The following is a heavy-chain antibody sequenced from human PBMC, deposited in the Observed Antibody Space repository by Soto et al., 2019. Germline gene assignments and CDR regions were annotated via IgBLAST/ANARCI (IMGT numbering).Heavy chain of an antibody. CDR1: GFTFSSYW. V-gene: IGHV3-7*04. D-gene: IGHD3-3*01. Sequence: GGSLRLSCAASGFTFSSYWTSWVRQAPGKGLEWVANIKQDGSEKYYVDSVKGRFTISRDNAKNSLYLQMNSLRAEDTAVYYCARAEVDFWSGPLDYGMDVWGQGTTVTVSS. CDR2: IKQDGSEK. J-gene: IGHJ6*02. CDR3: ARAEVDFWSGPLDYGMDV.